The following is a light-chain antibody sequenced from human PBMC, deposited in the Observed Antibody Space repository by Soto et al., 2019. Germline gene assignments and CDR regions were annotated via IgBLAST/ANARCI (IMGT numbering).Light chain of an antibody. CDR2: DAS. CDR3: QQRSNCPPWT. J-gene: IGKJ1*01. CDR1: QSVSSY. Sequence: EIVLTQSPATLSLSPGERATLSCRASQSVSSYLAWYQQKPGQAPRLLIYDASNRATGIPARFSGSGSGTDFPLTISSLEPEDLAVYYCQQRSNCPPWTFGQGTKVEIK. V-gene: IGKV3-11*01.